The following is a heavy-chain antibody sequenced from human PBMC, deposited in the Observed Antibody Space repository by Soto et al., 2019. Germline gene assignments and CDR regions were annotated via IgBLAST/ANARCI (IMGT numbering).Heavy chain of an antibody. D-gene: IGHD3-3*01. Sequence: GGSLRLSCAASGFTFSRYWMSWVRQAPGKGLEWVANIKQDGSEKYYVDSVKGRFTISRDNAKNSLYLQMNSLRAEDTAVYYCAGAIGFLEWLLYNWFDPWGQGTLVTVSS. V-gene: IGHV3-7*01. CDR1: GFTFSRYW. CDR3: AGAIGFLEWLLYNWFDP. CDR2: IKQDGSEK. J-gene: IGHJ5*02.